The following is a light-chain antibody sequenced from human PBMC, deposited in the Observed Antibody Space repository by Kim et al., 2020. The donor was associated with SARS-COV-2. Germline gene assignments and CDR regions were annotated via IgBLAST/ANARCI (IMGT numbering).Light chain of an antibody. CDR1: QGISNF. J-gene: IGKJ1*01. CDR3: QNYNGAPWT. V-gene: IGKV1-27*01. CDR2: ATS. Sequence: ASVGDRVTIPCRADQGISNFFAWYQQRPGKAPKLLIYATSALHSGVPSRFSGSKSGTHFTLTIDSLQPEDFATYYCQNYNGAPWTFDQWTKVDIK.